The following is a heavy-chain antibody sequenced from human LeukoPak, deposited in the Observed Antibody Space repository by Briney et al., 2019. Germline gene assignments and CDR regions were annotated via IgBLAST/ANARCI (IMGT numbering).Heavy chain of an antibody. CDR2: ISAYNGNT. J-gene: IGHJ6*03. CDR1: GGTFSSYA. V-gene: IGHV1-18*01. CDR3: ASGSEYYYMDV. Sequence: ASVKVSCKASGGTFSSYAISWVRQAPGQGLEWMGWISAYNGNTNYAQKLQGRVTMTTDTSTGTAYMELRSLRSDDTAVYYCASGSEYYYMDVWGKGTTVTVSS. D-gene: IGHD1-26*01.